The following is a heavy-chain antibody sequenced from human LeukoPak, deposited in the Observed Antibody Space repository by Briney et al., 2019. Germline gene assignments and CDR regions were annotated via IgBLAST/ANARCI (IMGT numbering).Heavy chain of an antibody. D-gene: IGHD6-13*01. J-gene: IGHJ5*02. CDR2: IYYSGIT. CDR3: ARDGSSWYGWFDP. V-gene: IGHV4-59*01. Sequence: SETLSLTCTVSGGSIRSYYWSWIRQPPGKGLEWIGYIYYSGITNYNPSLKSRVTISVDTSKNQFSLKLSSVTAADTAVYYCARDGSSWYGWFDPWGQGTLVTVSS. CDR1: GGSIRSYY.